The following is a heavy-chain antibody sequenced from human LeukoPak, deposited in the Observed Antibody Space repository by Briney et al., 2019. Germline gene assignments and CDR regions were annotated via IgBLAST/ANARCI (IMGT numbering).Heavy chain of an antibody. CDR2: IFTTGST. V-gene: IGHV4-4*09. J-gene: IGHJ4*02. D-gene: IGHD2-15*01. CDR1: GGSISSYY. Sequence: PSETLSLTCTVSGGSISSYYWTWIRQPPGKGLEWIGYIFTTGSTNYNPSLKSRVTMSVETSKNQFSLNLSSVTAADAAVYYCARRRRYCSGGSCYQWFYSDSWGQGTLVTVSS. CDR3: ARRRRYCSGGSCYQWFYSDS.